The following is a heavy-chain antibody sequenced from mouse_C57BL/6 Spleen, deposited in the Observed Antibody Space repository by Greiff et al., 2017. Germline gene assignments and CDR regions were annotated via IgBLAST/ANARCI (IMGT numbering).Heavy chain of an antibody. CDR2: IDPSDSET. CDR1: GYTFTSYW. D-gene: IGHD1-1*01. Sequence: QVQLQQPGAELVRPGSSVKLSCKASGYTFTSYWMHWVKQRPIQGLEWIGNIDPSDSETHYNQQFKDKATLTVDKSSSPAYMQLSSLTSEDSAVYYCATTVAYYCAMDYWGQGTSVTVSS. CDR3: ATTVAYYCAMDY. J-gene: IGHJ4*01. V-gene: IGHV1-52*01.